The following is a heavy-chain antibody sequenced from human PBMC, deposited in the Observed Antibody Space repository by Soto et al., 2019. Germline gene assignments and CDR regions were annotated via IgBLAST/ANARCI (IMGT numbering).Heavy chain of an antibody. CDR2: IDPSDSYI. J-gene: IGHJ5*02. D-gene: IGHD2-8*01. CDR1: GDSFTSNW. Sequence: GESLKISCKGSGDSFTSNWISWVRQMPGKGLEWMGRIDPSDSYINYSPSFQGHVIISVDKSISTAFLHWSSLKASDTAMYYCASPVNGSPDLWFDPWGQGTLVTISS. CDR3: ASPVNGSPDLWFDP. V-gene: IGHV5-10-1*01.